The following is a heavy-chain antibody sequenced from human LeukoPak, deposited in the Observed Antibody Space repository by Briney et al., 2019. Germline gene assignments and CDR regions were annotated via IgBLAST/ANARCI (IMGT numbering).Heavy chain of an antibody. CDR1: GGSMSSYY. J-gene: IGHJ3*02. V-gene: IGHV4-59*01. CDR3: ARDYTMTHAFDI. D-gene: IGHD3-22*01. Sequence: WETLSLTCTVSGGSMSSYYWSWIRQPPGKGLEWIGYIYYTGSTNYSPSLKSRVTISVDTSKNQFSLKLSSVTAADTGVYYCARDYTMTHAFDIWGQGTLVTVSS. CDR2: IYYTGST.